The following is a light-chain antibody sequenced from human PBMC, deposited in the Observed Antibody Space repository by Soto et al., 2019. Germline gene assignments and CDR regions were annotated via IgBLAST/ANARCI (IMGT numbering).Light chain of an antibody. V-gene: IGKV3D-15*01. CDR2: AES. Sequence: ELLLTQFPATLSVSPGERVTLSCRASQGVARTLAWFQQKPGQSPRLLVYAESTRAAGIPARFSGSGSGTEFTLTISSLQSEDVAVYYCQQYKQWPLTFGGGTRVDIK. J-gene: IGKJ4*01. CDR1: QGVART. CDR3: QQYKQWPLT.